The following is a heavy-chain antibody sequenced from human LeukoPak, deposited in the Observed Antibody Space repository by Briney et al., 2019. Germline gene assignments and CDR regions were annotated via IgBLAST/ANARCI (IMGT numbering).Heavy chain of an antibody. CDR2: ISGDGGST. Sequence: GGSLRLSCAVSGFTFNDYATNWIRQAPGKGLEWVSFISGDGGSTYCADSVKGRFTISRDSSRNSLYLQMNSLRLGDTALYYCATDCSGNRCYSLWGQGTLVTVSS. V-gene: IGHV3-43*02. D-gene: IGHD2-15*01. J-gene: IGHJ4*02. CDR1: GFTFNDYA. CDR3: ATDCSGNRCYSL.